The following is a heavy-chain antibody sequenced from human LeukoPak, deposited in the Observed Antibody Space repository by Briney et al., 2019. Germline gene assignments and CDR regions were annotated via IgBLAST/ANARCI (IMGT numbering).Heavy chain of an antibody. J-gene: IGHJ2*01. V-gene: IGHV1-69*05. CDR3: ARSGYCSSTSCYAPDQPWPKKNWYFDL. D-gene: IGHD2-2*01. CDR1: GGTFSSYA. Sequence: ASVKVSCKASGGTFSSYAISWVRQAPGQGLEWMGRIIPIFGTANYAQKFQGRVTITTDESTSTAYMELSSLRSEDTAVYYCARSGYCSSTSCYAPDQPWPKKNWYFDLGGRGPLVTVPS. CDR2: IIPIFGTA.